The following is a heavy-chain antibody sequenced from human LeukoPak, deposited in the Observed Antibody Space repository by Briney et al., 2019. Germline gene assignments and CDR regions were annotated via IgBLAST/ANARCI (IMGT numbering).Heavy chain of an antibody. CDR3: ARLRDGRWLLEY. Sequence: SETLSLTCTASGGSISSSGYYWGWIRQPPGKGLEWIASINYSGTTYYNPSLKGRVTISEDRSKNQFSLKLSSVTAADTAVYYCARLRDGRWLLEYWGQGTLVTVSS. J-gene: IGHJ4*02. CDR1: GGSISSSGYY. D-gene: IGHD5-24*01. V-gene: IGHV4-39*01. CDR2: INYSGTT.